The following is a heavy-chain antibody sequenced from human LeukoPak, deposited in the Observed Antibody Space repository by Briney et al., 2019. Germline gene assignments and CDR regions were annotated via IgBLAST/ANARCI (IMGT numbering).Heavy chain of an antibody. J-gene: IGHJ4*02. D-gene: IGHD2-2*01. V-gene: IGHV4-59*08. CDR2: IYYSGST. CDR3: ARVRRDIVVVPAAPALFDY. CDR1: GGSISGYY. Sequence: SETLSLTCTVSGGSISGYYWSWIRQPPGKGLEWIGFIYYSGSTYCNPSLKSRVTISVDTSKNQFSLKLSSVTAADTAVYYCARVRRDIVVVPAAPALFDYWGQGTLVTVSS.